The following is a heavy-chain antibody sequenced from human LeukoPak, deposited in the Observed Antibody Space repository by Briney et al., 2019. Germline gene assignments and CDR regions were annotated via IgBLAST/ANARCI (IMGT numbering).Heavy chain of an antibody. CDR3: AKDPYGSSPYTYMDV. J-gene: IGHJ6*03. D-gene: IGHD6-6*01. V-gene: IGHV3-9*01. CDR1: GFTFDDYA. Sequence: PGGSLRLSCAASGFTFDDYAMHWVRQAPGKGLEWVSGISWNSGSIGYADSVKGRFTISRDNAKNSLYLQMNSLRAEDTALYYCAKDPYGSSPYTYMDVSGKGTTVTVSS. CDR2: ISWNSGSI.